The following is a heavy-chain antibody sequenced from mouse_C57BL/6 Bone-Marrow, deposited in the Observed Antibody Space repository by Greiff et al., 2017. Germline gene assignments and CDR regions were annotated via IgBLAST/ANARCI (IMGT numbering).Heavy chain of an antibody. J-gene: IGHJ3*01. CDR3: AGEDYVCNPFAY. V-gene: IGHV2-9-1*01. Sequence: QVQLKESGPGLVAPSQSLSITCTVSGFSLTSYAISWVRQPPGKGLEWLGVIWTGGGTNYNSALKSRLSINKDNSKSQVFLKMNDLQTDDTARYYCAGEDYVCNPFAYWGQGTLVTVSA. CDR2: IWTGGGT. CDR1: GFSLTSYA. D-gene: IGHD1-1*01.